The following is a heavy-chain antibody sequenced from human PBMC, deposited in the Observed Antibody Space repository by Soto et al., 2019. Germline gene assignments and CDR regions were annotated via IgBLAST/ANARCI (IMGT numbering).Heavy chain of an antibody. D-gene: IGHD2-15*01. V-gene: IGHV1-18*01. CDR3: AREGAEEDIVVVVAARNDAFDI. J-gene: IGHJ3*02. Sequence: ASVKVSCKASGYTFTSYGISWVRQAPGQGLEWMGWISAYNGNTNYAQKLQGRVTMTTDTSTSTAYMELRSLRSDDTAVYYCAREGAEEDIVVVVAARNDAFDIWGQGTMVTVSS. CDR1: GYTFTSYG. CDR2: ISAYNGNT.